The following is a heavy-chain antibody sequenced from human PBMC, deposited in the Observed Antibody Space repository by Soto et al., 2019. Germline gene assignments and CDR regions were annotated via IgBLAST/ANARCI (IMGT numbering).Heavy chain of an antibody. V-gene: IGHV3-30-3*01. CDR1: GFSISRSA. Sequence: QVQLVESGGGVVQPGGSLRLSCAASGFSISRSAMHWVRQAPGKGLEWVAVIAYDGSNKWYGDSAKGRFTTSRDNSKNTLYLQMSSLSGEDTAVYYCARDLQAGDGYVNWFAPWGQGTLVTVSS. CDR3: ARDLQAGDGYVNWFAP. D-gene: IGHD5-18*01. J-gene: IGHJ5*02. CDR2: IAYDGSNK.